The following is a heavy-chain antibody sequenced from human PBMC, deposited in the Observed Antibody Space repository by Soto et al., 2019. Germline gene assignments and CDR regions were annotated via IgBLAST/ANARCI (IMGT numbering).Heavy chain of an antibody. J-gene: IGHJ5*02. V-gene: IGHV4-39*01. CDR3: ARRGQGGYSSSWYPEYWFDP. Sequence: PSETLSLTCTVSGGSISSSSYYWGWIRQPPGKGLEWIGSIYYSGSTYYNPSLKSRVTISVDTSKNQFSLKLSSVTAADTAVYYCARRGQGGYSSSWYPEYWFDPWGQGTLVTVSS. CDR2: IYYSGST. CDR1: GGSISSSSYY. D-gene: IGHD6-13*01.